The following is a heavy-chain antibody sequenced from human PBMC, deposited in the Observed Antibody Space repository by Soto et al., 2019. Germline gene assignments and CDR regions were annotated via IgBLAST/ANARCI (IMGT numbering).Heavy chain of an antibody. CDR2: IYRSGST. D-gene: IGHD2-8*01. V-gene: IGHV4-4*02. J-gene: IGHJ5*02. CDR1: GDSISSVNW. Sequence: SETLSLTCVVSGDSISSVNWWTWVRQSPGKGLEWIGEIYRSGSTNYNPSLKSRVTMSVDKSKNQFSLHLTSVTAADTAIYYCATFSGFFTISPFDAWGQGILVTVSS. CDR3: ATFSGFFTISPFDA.